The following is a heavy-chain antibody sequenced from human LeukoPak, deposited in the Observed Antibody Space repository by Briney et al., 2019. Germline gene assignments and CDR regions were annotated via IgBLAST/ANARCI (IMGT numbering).Heavy chain of an antibody. V-gene: IGHV3-74*01. CDR3: ARALPPSINTPRE. Sequence: PGGSLRFSCAASGFTFRSYWMHWVRQAPGKGLVWVSRISSDGSDISYADSVKGRFTISRDNAKNTLYLQMNSLGAEDTAVYYCARALPPSINTPREWAQGTLVTVSS. CDR1: GFTFRSYW. D-gene: IGHD3-3*02. J-gene: IGHJ4*02. CDR2: ISSDGSDI.